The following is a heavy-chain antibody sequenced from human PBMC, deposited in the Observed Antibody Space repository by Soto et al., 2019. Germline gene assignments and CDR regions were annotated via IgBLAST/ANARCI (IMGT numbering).Heavy chain of an antibody. CDR2: INHSGST. D-gene: IGHD3-16*02. J-gene: IGHJ4*02. Sequence: PSETLSLTCAVYGGSFSGYYWSWIRQPPGKGLEWIGEINHSGSTNYNPSLKSRVTISVDTSKNQFSLKLSSVTAADTAVYYCARAPTYDYVWGSYRTRFDYWGQGTLVTVSS. CDR3: ARAPTYDYVWGSYRTRFDY. CDR1: GGSFSGYY. V-gene: IGHV4-34*01.